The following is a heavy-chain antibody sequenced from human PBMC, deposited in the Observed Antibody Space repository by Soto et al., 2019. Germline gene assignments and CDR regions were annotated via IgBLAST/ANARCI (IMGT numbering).Heavy chain of an antibody. CDR2: IYYSGST. V-gene: IGHV4-39*01. CDR3: AEGGITMVRGVIISAFDI. CDR1: GGSISSSSHY. Sequence: SETLSLTCTVSGGSISSSSHYWGWIRQPPGKGLEWIGSIYYSGSTYYNPSLKSRVTISVDTSKNQFSLKLSSVTAADTAVYYCAEGGITMVRGVIISAFDIWGQGTMVTVSS. D-gene: IGHD3-10*01. J-gene: IGHJ3*02.